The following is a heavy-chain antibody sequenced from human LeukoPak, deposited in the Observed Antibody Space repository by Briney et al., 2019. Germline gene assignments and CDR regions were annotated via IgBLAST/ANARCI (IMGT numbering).Heavy chain of an antibody. D-gene: IGHD2-15*01. CDR3: ARDNVGTSGLMDV. Sequence: GGSLRLSCAASGFTFSSYVMHWVRQAPGKGLEWVAVIWYGGSNKYYADSVKGRFTVSRDNSKNTLYLQMNSLRAEDTAVYYCARDNVGTSGLMDVWGKGTTVTVSS. J-gene: IGHJ6*03. V-gene: IGHV3-33*01. CDR1: GFTFSSYV. CDR2: IWYGGSNK.